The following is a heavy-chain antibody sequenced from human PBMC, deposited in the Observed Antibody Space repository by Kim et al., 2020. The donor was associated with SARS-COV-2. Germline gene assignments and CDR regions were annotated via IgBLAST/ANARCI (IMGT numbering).Heavy chain of an antibody. CDR3: ARDDLQGALRYFDPDVFDI. CDR1: GFTFSSYS. J-gene: IGHJ3*02. Sequence: GGSLRLSCAASGFTFSSYSMNWVRQAPGKGLEWVSSITSSSGYIYYADSVKGRFTISRDNAKNSLYLQMNSLRAEDTAVYYCARDDLQGALRYFDPDVFDIWGQGTMVTVSS. V-gene: IGHV3-21*01. CDR2: ITSSSGYI. D-gene: IGHD3-9*01.